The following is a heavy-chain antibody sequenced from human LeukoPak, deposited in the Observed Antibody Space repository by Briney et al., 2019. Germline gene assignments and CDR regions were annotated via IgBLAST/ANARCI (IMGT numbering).Heavy chain of an antibody. J-gene: IGHJ4*02. CDR3: ARVQGRYFGSGSYLGVDH. CDR1: GFPFSSYG. Sequence: GGSLRLSCAASGFPFSSYGMHWVRQAPGKGLEWVAVIWYDGSNKYYADSVKGRFTISRDNSKNTLYLQMNSLRAEDTAVYYCARVQGRYFGSGSYLGVDHWGQGTLVTVSS. D-gene: IGHD3-10*01. CDR2: IWYDGSNK. V-gene: IGHV3-33*01.